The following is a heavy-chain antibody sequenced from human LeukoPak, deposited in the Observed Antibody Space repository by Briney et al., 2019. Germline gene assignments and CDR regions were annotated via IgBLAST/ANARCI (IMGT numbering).Heavy chain of an antibody. CDR2: ISGSGADT. CDR3: AKGPWGSRGYFDY. J-gene: IGHJ4*02. CDR1: GFTFSRHA. Sequence: PGGSLRLSCAASGFTFSRHAMIWVRQAPGKGLEWVSAISGSGADTYYADSVKGRFTTFRDNSKNTVYLRMNSLRAEDTAIYYCAKGPWGSRGYFDYWGQGTLVTVSS. V-gene: IGHV3-23*01. D-gene: IGHD7-27*01.